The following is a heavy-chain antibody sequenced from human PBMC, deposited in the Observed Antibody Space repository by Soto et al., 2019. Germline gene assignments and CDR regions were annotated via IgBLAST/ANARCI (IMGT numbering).Heavy chain of an antibody. J-gene: IGHJ4*02. CDR2: ISGSGSTT. Sequence: GGSLRLSCTASGFIFSSFAMSWVRQAPGKGLEWVSVISGSGSTTDYADSVRGRFTISRDNSKKTVYLQMNSLRAEDTAVYYCAKDAKYSSSWYYFDYWGQGTRVTVSS. CDR3: AKDAKYSSSWYYFDY. V-gene: IGHV3-23*01. CDR1: GFIFSSFA. D-gene: IGHD6-13*01.